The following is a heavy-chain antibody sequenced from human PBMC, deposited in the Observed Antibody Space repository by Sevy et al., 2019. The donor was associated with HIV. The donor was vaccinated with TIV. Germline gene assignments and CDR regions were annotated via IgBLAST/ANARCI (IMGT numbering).Heavy chain of an antibody. Sequence: ASVKVSCKASGYTFTGHHLHWVRQAPGHGGEWMGWIKPQRGGTNYAQNFQGRVIMTGHTSITTGYMELTGLRSDDTAVYYCARQTGFMIDSWGQGTLVTVSS. CDR1: GYTFTGHH. V-gene: IGHV1-2*02. D-gene: IGHD3-9*01. J-gene: IGHJ4*02. CDR3: ARQTGFMIDS. CDR2: IKPQRGGT.